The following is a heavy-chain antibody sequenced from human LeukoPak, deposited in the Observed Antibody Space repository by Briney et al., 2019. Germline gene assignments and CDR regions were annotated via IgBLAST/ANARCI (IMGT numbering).Heavy chain of an antibody. Sequence: SVKVSCKASGGTFSSHAISWVRQAPGQGLEWMGRIIPIFGTANYAQKFQGRVTITTDESTSTAYMELSSLRSEDTAVYYCARGYSSSWYAEYFQHWGQGTLVTVSS. CDR1: GGTFSSHA. V-gene: IGHV1-69*05. D-gene: IGHD6-13*01. CDR2: IIPIFGTA. J-gene: IGHJ1*01. CDR3: ARGYSSSWYAEYFQH.